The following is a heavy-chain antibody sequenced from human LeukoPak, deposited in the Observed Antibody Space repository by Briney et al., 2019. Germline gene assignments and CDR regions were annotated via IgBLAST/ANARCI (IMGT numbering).Heavy chain of an antibody. D-gene: IGHD6-13*01. Sequence: QAGGSLRLSCAASGFTFNNYAMSWVRQAPGKGLEWVSTISASGDSTFYADSVKGRFTISRDNSKNTLYLQMNSLRAEDTAVYYCARDLPSIAAQSDAFDIWGQGTMVTVSS. CDR2: ISASGDST. CDR1: GFTFNNYA. J-gene: IGHJ3*02. V-gene: IGHV3-23*01. CDR3: ARDLPSIAAQSDAFDI.